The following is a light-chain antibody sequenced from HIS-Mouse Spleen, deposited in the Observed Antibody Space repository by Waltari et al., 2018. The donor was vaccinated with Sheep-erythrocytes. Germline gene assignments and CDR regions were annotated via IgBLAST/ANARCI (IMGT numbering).Light chain of an antibody. CDR1: SSNIGSNY. J-gene: IGLJ2*01. CDR3: AAWDDSLSGPV. V-gene: IGLV1-47*01. Sequence: QSVLTQPPSASGTPGQRVTISCSGSSSNIGSNYVYWYQQPPGTAPKLLTYRNNQRPSRVPDRFSGSKSGTSASLAISGLRSEDEADYYCAAWDDSLSGPVFGGGTKLTVL. CDR2: RNN.